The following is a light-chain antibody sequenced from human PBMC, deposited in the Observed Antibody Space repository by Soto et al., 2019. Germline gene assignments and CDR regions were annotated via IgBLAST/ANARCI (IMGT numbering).Light chain of an antibody. Sequence: EIRMTQSPSSLPASVGDRVTIACQASQDIKNFLNWYQQRPGEAPKLLIFAASSLQSGVPSRFSGSGPRPDLTLTISRPQPDDFATYYCQQSSTAPFTFGPGT. V-gene: IGKV1-39*01. J-gene: IGKJ3*01. CDR3: QQSSTAPFT. CDR2: AAS. CDR1: QDIKNF.